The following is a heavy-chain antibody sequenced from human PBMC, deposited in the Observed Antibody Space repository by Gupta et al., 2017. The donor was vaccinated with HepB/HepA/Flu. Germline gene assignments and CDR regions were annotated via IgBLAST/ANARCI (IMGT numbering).Heavy chain of an antibody. CDR3: VRDFGSDYYPNYYFDY. J-gene: IGHJ4*02. CDR2: MYYKGVT. Sequence: QLHLEESGPGLVKPSEPLSLTCTVSGGSVTSGYYYWGWIRKPTGKGLEWIGSMYYKGVTYYNPSLNSRVSISVDTSKNQFSLKLNSVTAADTAVYFCVRDFGSDYYPNYYFDYWGLGTLVTVSS. V-gene: IGHV4-39*01. CDR1: GGSVTSGYYY. D-gene: IGHD3-3*01.